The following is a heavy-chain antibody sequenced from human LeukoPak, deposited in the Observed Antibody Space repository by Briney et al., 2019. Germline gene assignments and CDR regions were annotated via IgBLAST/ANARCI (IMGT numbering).Heavy chain of an antibody. V-gene: IGHV1-69*01. CDR2: IIPIFGTA. Sequence: SVKVSCKASGGTFSSYAISWVRQAPGQGVEWMGGIIPIFGTANYAQKFQGRVTITADESTSTAYMEPSSLRSEDTAVYYCARDRSPYCSSTSCYQARYTDRRETRSSFDYWGQGTLVTVSS. J-gene: IGHJ4*02. CDR3: ARDRSPYCSSTSCYQARYTDRRETRSSFDY. CDR1: GGTFSSYA. D-gene: IGHD2-2*01.